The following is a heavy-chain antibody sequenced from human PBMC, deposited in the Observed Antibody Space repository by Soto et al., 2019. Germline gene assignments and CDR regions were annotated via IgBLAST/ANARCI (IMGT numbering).Heavy chain of an antibody. J-gene: IGHJ4*02. D-gene: IGHD5-18*01. Sequence: QVQLVESGGGVVQPGRSLRLSCAASGFIFRNYGIHWVRQAPGKGLEWVAVIWYDGSNKYYADSVKGRFTISRDNSKNTLYLQMNSQGAEDTAVYYCARSESGFNYGLYDFDCWGQGTLVTVSS. CDR3: ARSESGFNYGLYDFDC. CDR2: IWYDGSNK. CDR1: GFIFRNYG. V-gene: IGHV3-33*01.